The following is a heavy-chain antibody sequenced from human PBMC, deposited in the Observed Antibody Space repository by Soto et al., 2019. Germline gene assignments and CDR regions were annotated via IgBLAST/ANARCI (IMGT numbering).Heavy chain of an antibody. CDR1: GFTFSGSA. CDR2: IRSKANSYAT. CDR3: TSGDHGLYYYYGMDV. Sequence: GGSLRLSCAASGFTFSGSAMHWVRQASGKGLEWVGRIRSKANSYATAYAASVKGRFTISGDDSKNTAYLQMNSLKTEDTAVYYCTSGDHGLYYYYGMDVWGQGTTVTVSS. V-gene: IGHV3-73*01. D-gene: IGHD3-10*01. J-gene: IGHJ6*02.